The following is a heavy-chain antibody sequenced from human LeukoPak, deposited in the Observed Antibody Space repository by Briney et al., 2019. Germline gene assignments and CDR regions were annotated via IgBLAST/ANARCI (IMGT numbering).Heavy chain of an antibody. CDR2: IYTSGST. Sequence: KPSQTLSLTCTVSGGSISSGSYYWSWIRQPAGKGLEWIGRIYTSGSTNYNPSLKSRVTISVDTSKNQFSLKLSSVTAADTAVYYCARHAYCGGDCYGYYFDYWGQGTLVTVSS. CDR3: ARHAYCGGDCYGYYFDY. CDR1: GGSISSGSYY. V-gene: IGHV4-61*02. D-gene: IGHD2-21*02. J-gene: IGHJ4*02.